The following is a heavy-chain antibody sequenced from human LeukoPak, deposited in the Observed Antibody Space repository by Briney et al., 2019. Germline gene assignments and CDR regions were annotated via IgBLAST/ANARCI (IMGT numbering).Heavy chain of an antibody. D-gene: IGHD5-12*01. CDR3: ARSGYDYYYYGMDV. CDR1: GGSISSYY. J-gene: IGHJ6*02. Sequence: SETLSLTCTVSGGSISSYYWSWIRQPPGKGLEWIGYIYYIGSTSYNPSLKSRVTISVDTSKNQFSLKLRSVTAADTAVYYCARSGYDYYYYGMDVWGQGTTVTVSS. CDR2: IYYIGST. V-gene: IGHV4-59*01.